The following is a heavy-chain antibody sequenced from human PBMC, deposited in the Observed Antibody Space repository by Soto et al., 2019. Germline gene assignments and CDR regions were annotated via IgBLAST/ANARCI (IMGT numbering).Heavy chain of an antibody. CDR3: AKNQERELPRVIDF. Sequence: PGGSLRLSCAASGFTVSNNYMSWVRQAPGKGLEGVSVIYSGGYTAYGDSVKGRFTISRDNSKNTLYLQMSSLRAEDTALYYCAKNQERELPRVIDFWGQGTLVTVSS. CDR2: IYSGGYT. J-gene: IGHJ4*02. V-gene: IGHV3-53*01. D-gene: IGHD1-7*01. CDR1: GFTVSNNY.